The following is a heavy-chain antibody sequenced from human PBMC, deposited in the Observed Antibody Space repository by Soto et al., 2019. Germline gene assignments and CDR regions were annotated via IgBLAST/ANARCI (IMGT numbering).Heavy chain of an antibody. CDR3: ARTPSTSGPFDF. D-gene: IGHD6-19*01. CDR2: ISSSGSYI. CDR1: GFTFSSYN. J-gene: IGHJ4*02. V-gene: IGHV3-21*01. Sequence: EVQLVESGGGLVKPGGSLRLSCAASGFTFSSYNMNWVRQAPGKGLEWVSSISSSGSYIYYVDSVKGRFTISWDNAKNSLHLQMNSLRAEDTAVYYCARTPSTSGPFDFWGQGTLVTVSS.